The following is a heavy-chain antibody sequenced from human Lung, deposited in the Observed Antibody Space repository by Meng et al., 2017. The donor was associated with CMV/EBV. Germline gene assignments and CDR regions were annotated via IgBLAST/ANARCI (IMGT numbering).Heavy chain of an antibody. CDR1: CGSISGGDYD. D-gene: IGHD4-17*01. CDR3: ARGGAGIGDAGDHFDY. J-gene: IGHJ4*02. V-gene: IGHV4-30-4*08. CDR2: IYYTGNT. Sequence: VHLQESGPGLVKPSPTLSPTCTVSCGSISGGDYDWTWIRQPPGKGLEWIGYIYYTGNTYYNPSLKSRVTISVDTSKNQFSLRLSSVTTADTAVYYCARGGAGIGDAGDHFDYWGQGTLVTVSS.